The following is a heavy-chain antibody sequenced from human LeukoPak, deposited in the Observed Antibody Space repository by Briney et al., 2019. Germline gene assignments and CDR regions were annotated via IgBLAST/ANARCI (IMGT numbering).Heavy chain of an antibody. J-gene: IGHJ4*02. Sequence: SETLSLTCTVSGGSISSSSYYWGWIRQPPGKGLEWTGSIYYSGSTYYNPSLKSRVTISVDTSKNQFSLKLSSVTAADTAAYYCARGTMIALFDYWGQGTLVTVSS. D-gene: IGHD3-22*01. CDR1: GGSISSSSYY. CDR3: ARGTMIALFDY. V-gene: IGHV4-39*07. CDR2: IYYSGST.